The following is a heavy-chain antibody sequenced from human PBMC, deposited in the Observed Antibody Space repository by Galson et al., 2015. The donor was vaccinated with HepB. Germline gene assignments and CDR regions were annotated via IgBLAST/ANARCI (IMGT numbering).Heavy chain of an antibody. CDR1: GFTFTSSA. J-gene: IGHJ1*01. Sequence: QSGAEVKKPGESLRISCKASGFTFTSSAMQWVRQARGRRLEWIGWIVVGSGNTNYAQKFQERVTITRDMSTSTAYMELSSLRSEDTAVYYCAAETVIVGATTGAEYFQHWGQGTLVTVSS. CDR3: AAETVIVGATTGAEYFQH. CDR2: IVVGSGNT. D-gene: IGHD1-26*01. V-gene: IGHV1-58*02.